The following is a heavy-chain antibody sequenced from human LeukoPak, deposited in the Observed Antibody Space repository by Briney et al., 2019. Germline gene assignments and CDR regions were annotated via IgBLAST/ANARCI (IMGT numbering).Heavy chain of an antibody. V-gene: IGHV4-4*07. D-gene: IGHD3-3*01. Sequence: PSETLSLTCTVSGGSISSYYWSWIRQPAGKGLEWIGRIYTSGSTNYNPSLKSRVTMSVDTSKNQFSLKLSSVTAADTAVYYCARGAPRYYDFWSGYPDYWGQGTLVTVSS. CDR3: ARGAPRYYDFWSGYPDY. J-gene: IGHJ4*02. CDR2: IYTSGST. CDR1: GGSISSYY.